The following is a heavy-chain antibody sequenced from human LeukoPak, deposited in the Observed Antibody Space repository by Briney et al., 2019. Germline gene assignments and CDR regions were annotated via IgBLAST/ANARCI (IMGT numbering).Heavy chain of an antibody. Sequence: SETLSLTGTVSGDSIKSYYGSWIRQPAGKGLECIGRIYTNGNTNYNPSLKSRVTMSIDTSRNQFSLTLTSLTAADTAVYYCASVHNYASDAFDMWGQGTMVTVSS. V-gene: IGHV4-4*07. CDR3: ASVHNYASDAFDM. CDR1: GDSIKSYY. CDR2: IYTNGNT. J-gene: IGHJ3*02. D-gene: IGHD5-18*01.